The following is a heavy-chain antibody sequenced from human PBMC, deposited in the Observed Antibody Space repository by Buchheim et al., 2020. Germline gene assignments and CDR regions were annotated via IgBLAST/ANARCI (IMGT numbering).Heavy chain of an antibody. CDR2: ISYDGSNK. V-gene: IGHV3-30*18. Sequence: QVQLVESGGGVVQPGGSLRLSCAASGFTFSSYGMHWVRQAPGKGLEWVAVISYDGSNKYYADSVKGRFTISRDNSKNTLYLQMNSLRAEDTAVYYCAKGGLRFLEWLFGYWGQGTL. D-gene: IGHD3-3*01. CDR1: GFTFSSYG. J-gene: IGHJ4*02. CDR3: AKGGLRFLEWLFGY.